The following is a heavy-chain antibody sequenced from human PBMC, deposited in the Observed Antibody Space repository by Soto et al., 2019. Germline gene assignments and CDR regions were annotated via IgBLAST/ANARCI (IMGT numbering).Heavy chain of an antibody. CDR1: LFTVPIYD. D-gene: IGHD1-26*01. V-gene: IGHV3-48*03. Sequence: LRVSSASPLFTVPIYDMNLVRQDPGKGLEWVSYISSSGSTIYYADSVKGRFTISRDNAKNSLYLQMNSLRAEDTAVYYCARVSPEIVGAPVAFDIWGQGTMVTVSS. J-gene: IGHJ3*02. CDR2: ISSSGSTI. CDR3: ARVSPEIVGAPVAFDI.